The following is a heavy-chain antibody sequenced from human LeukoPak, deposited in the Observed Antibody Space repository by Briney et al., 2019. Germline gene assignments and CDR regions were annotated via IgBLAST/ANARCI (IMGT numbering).Heavy chain of an antibody. CDR1: GYTFTNYY. CDR3: ANLLAAASSYYYYMDV. Sequence: GASVRVSCKASGYTFTNYYIHWVRQAPGQGLEWMGWINPNNGDTNYAQKFQGRVTLTRDTSISTAYMELNGLTSDDAAVYYCANLLAAASSYYYYMDVWGRGTTVAVSS. D-gene: IGHD2-8*02. CDR2: INPNNGDT. J-gene: IGHJ6*03. V-gene: IGHV1-2*02.